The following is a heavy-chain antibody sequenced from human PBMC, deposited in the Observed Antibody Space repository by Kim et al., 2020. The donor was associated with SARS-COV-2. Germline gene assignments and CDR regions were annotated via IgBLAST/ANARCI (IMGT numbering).Heavy chain of an antibody. V-gene: IGHV5-51*01. CDR3: ARHRAAGGGYYYGMDV. CDR2: IHPGYSKI. J-gene: IGHJ6*02. Sequence: GESLKISCRGSGFAFTDYWMAWVRQRPGTGLEWMGIIHPGYSKIRYGLSFQGHVTLSFDMSSSTAYLQWRSLEASDAAMYYCARHRAAGGGYYYGMDVWGQGTTVTVSS. D-gene: IGHD6-13*01. CDR1: GFAFTDYW.